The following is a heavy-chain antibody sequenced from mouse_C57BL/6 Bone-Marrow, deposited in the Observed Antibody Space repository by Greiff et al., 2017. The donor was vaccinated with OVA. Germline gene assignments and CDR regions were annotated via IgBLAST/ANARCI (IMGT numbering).Heavy chain of an antibody. CDR1: GYAFTNYL. CDR2: INPGSGGT. V-gene: IGHV1-54*01. J-gene: IGHJ2*01. Sequence: VQLQQSGAELVRPGTSVKVSCKASGYAFTNYLIEWVKQRPGQGLEWIGVINPGSGGTNYNEKFKGKATLTADKSSSTAYMQLSSQTSEDSAVYFCAGHFDYWGQGTPLTVSS. CDR3: AGHFDY.